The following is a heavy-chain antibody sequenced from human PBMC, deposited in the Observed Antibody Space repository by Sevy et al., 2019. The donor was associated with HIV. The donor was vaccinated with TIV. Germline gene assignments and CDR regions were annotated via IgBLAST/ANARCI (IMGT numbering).Heavy chain of an antibody. CDR2: IKSKYDGGTT. V-gene: IGHV3-15*07. Sequence: GGSLRLSCTTSGFIFSNAWMNWVRQAPGKGLEWVGRIKSKYDGGTTDYAAPVKGRCTVSRDDSKNTVYLQMNSLKAEDTGIYYCATGGYYFDYWGQGTLVTVSS. D-gene: IGHD3-22*01. CDR3: ATGGYYFDY. J-gene: IGHJ4*02. CDR1: GFIFSNAW.